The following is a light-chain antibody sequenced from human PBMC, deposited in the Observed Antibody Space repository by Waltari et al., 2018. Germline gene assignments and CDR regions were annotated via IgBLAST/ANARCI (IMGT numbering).Light chain of an antibody. J-gene: IGLJ2*01. CDR3: ISYISSSTLEL. Sequence: QSALTQPASGSGSPGQSITISCTGTSSDVGGYNYVSWYQQHPGKAPTLMISDVSNRPAGVSNRFYGSKSGNTAALTISGLQAEDEADYYCISYISSSTLELFGGGTSLTVL. V-gene: IGLV2-14*03. CDR2: DVS. CDR1: SSDVGGYNY.